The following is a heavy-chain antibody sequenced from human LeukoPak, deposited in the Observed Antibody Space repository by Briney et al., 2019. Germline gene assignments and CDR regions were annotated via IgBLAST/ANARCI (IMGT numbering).Heavy chain of an antibody. D-gene: IGHD2-15*01. CDR1: GFTFSSYA. V-gene: IGHV3-23*01. Sequence: GGSLRLSCAASGFTFSSYAMSWVRQAPGKGLEWVSAISGSGGSTYYADSVKGRFTTSRDNSKNTLYLQMNSLRAEDTAVYYCARGASSGVRMDVWGKGTTVTVSS. CDR3: ARGASSGVRMDV. CDR2: ISGSGGST. J-gene: IGHJ6*04.